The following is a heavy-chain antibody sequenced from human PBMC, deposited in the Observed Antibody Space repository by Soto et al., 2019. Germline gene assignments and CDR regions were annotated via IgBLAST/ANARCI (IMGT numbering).Heavy chain of an antibody. CDR3: AKEEMDGSGRYGQNDYFDN. J-gene: IGHJ4*01. CDR2: ISYDGSNK. Sequence: QVQLVESGGGVVQPGRSLRLSCAASGFTFSSYGMHWVRQAPGKGLEWVAVISYDGSNKYYADSVKGRFTISRDNSKNTLYLQMNRPRDKATAVYYSAKEEMDGSGRYGQNDYFDNWGQGTLVTVSS. CDR1: GFTFSSYG. D-gene: IGHD6-13*01. V-gene: IGHV3-30*18.